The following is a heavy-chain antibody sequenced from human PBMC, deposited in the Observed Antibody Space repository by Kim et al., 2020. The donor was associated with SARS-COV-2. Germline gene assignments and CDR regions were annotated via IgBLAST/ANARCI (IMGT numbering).Heavy chain of an antibody. Sequence: GGSLRLSCAASGFTFSSYGMHWVRQAPGKGLEWVAVISYDGSNKYYADSVKGRFTISRDNSKNTLYLQMNSLRAEDTALYYCAKSDEMDYYGSGSYGDAFDIWGQGTMVTVSS. V-gene: IGHV3-30*18. CDR3: AKSDEMDYYGSGSYGDAFDI. D-gene: IGHD3-10*01. CDR2: ISYDGSNK. CDR1: GFTFSSYG. J-gene: IGHJ3*02.